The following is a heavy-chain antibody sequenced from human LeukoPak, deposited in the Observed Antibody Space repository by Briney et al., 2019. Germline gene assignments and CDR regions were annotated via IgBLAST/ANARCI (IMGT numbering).Heavy chain of an antibody. CDR1: GFTFTTYG. Sequence: GGSLRLSCAASGFTFTTYGMQWVRQAPGKGLEWVANINPDGSERYYVDSVKGRFTISRDNAKNSLYLQMNSLRAEDSAVYYCVRSIGAVAYWGQGTLVTVSS. CDR2: INPDGSER. V-gene: IGHV3-7*01. CDR3: VRSIGAVAY. J-gene: IGHJ4*02. D-gene: IGHD3-22*01.